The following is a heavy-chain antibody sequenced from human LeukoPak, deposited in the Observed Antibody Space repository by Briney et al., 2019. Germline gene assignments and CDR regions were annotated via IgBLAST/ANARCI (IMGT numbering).Heavy chain of an antibody. Sequence: GGSLRLSCAASVFIFTNYFMSWVRQAPGKGLEWVASIKHDGSEKYYVDSVRGRFTISRDNTKNSLYLQMSSLRAEDTAVYYCATDRGWRTSGYYLYYFEYWGQGTLVTFSS. CDR2: IKHDGSEK. D-gene: IGHD3-3*01. CDR1: VFIFTNYF. J-gene: IGHJ4*02. V-gene: IGHV3-7*01. CDR3: ATDRGWRTSGYYLYYFEY.